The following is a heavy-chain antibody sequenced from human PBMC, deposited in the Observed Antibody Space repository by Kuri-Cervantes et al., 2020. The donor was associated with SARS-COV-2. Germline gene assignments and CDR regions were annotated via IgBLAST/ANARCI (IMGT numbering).Heavy chain of an antibody. J-gene: IGHJ5*02. V-gene: IGHV4-39*01. CDR3: ARQMMSSITIFGVVITRNWFDP. CDR1: GGSISSSSYY. Sequence: SETLSLTCTVSGGSISSSSYYWGWIRQPPGKGLEWIGSIYYSGSTYYNPFLKSRVTISVDTSKNQSSLKLSSVTAADTAVYYCARQMMSSITIFGVVITRNWFDPWGQGTLVTVSS. D-gene: IGHD3-3*01. CDR2: IYYSGST.